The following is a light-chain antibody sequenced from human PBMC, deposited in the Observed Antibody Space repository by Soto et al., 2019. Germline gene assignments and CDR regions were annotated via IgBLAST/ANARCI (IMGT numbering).Light chain of an antibody. V-gene: IGLV2-8*01. CDR2: EVF. CDR3: SSYADNNSVL. Sequence: QSALTQPPSASGSPGQSLTISCTGTSSDVGGYSYVSWYHQHPGKAPKLIIYEVFKRPSGVPDRFSGSKSGNTASLTVSGLQAEDEADYYCSSYADNNSVLFGGGTKLTVL. J-gene: IGLJ3*02. CDR1: SSDVGGYSY.